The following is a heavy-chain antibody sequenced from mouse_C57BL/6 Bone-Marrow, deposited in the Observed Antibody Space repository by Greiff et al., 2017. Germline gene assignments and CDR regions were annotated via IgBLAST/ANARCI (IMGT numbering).Heavy chain of an antibody. D-gene: IGHD2-3*01. Sequence: VQLQQSGPGLVKPSQSLSLTCSVTGYSITSGYYWNWIRQFPGNKLEWMGYISYDGSNKYNPSLQNRISITRDTSKNQFFLKLNSVTTEDTATYYCARDNDGYPWYFDVGGTGTTVTVSS. CDR3: ARDNDGYPWYFDV. J-gene: IGHJ1*03. CDR1: GYSITSGYY. CDR2: ISYDGSN. V-gene: IGHV3-6*01.